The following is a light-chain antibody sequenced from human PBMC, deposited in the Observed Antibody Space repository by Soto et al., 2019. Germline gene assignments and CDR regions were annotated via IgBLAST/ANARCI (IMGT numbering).Light chain of an antibody. Sequence: QSALTQPASVSGSLGQSITISCTGTSSDVGGYNYVSWYQQHPGKVPKLMIYEVNNRPSGVSNRFSGSKSANTASLTISGLQADDEADYYCSSFTSSSTQVFGGGTKATVL. V-gene: IGLV2-14*01. CDR2: EVN. CDR3: SSFTSSSTQV. CDR1: SSDVGGYNY. J-gene: IGLJ3*02.